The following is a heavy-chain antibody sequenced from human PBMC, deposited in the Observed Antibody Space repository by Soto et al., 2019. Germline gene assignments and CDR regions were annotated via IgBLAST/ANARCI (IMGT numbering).Heavy chain of an antibody. CDR1: GGSISSSNW. J-gene: IGHJ5*02. V-gene: IGHV4-4*02. D-gene: IGHD4-17*01. Sequence: TLSLTCAVSGGSISSSNWWSWVRQPPGKGLEWIGEIYHSGSTNYNPSLKSRVTISVDKSKNQFSLKLSSVTAADTAVYYCARLETYGDYVFWFDPWGQGTLVTVSS. CDR3: ARLETYGDYVFWFDP. CDR2: IYHSGST.